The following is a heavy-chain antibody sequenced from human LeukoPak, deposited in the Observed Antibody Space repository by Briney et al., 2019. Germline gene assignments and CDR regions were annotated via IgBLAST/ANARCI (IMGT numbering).Heavy chain of an antibody. CDR2: IRSKANSYAT. Sequence: GGSLRLSCAASGFTFSGSAMHWVRQASGKGLEWVGRIRSKANSYATAYAASVKGRFTISRDDSKNTAYLQMNSLKTEDTAVYYWTTGSTVTTAVASLDYWGQGTLVTVSS. CDR3: TTGSTVTTAVASLDY. CDR1: GFTFSGSA. J-gene: IGHJ4*02. D-gene: IGHD4-17*01. V-gene: IGHV3-73*01.